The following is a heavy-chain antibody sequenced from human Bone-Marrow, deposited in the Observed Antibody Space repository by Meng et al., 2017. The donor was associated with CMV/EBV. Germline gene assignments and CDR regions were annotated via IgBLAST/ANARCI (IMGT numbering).Heavy chain of an antibody. V-gene: IGHV4-31*02. CDR1: GGSISTNAYY. CDR3: ARVSKDYPHYYYYGMDV. J-gene: IGHJ6*02. CDR2: IYYTGST. Sequence: LRLPCSVSGGSISTNAYYWSWIRQHPGKGLEWIAFIYYTGSTYYNPSLKSRVTIVVDTSKNQFSLKLNSVTAADTAVYYCARVSKDYPHYYYYGMDVWGQGTTVTVSS. D-gene: IGHD3-16*01.